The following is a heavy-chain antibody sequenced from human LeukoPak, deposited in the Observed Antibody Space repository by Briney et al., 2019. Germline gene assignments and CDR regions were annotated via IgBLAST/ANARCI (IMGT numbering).Heavy chain of an antibody. D-gene: IGHD3-9*01. CDR1: GYTFTSYG. V-gene: IGHV1-18*01. CDR2: ISAYNGNT. Sequence: GASVKVSCKASGYTFTSYGISWVRQAPGQGLEWMGWISAYNGNTNYAQKLQGRVTMTTDTSTSTAYMELRSLRSDDTAVYYCARDTRGGYYDILTGYYTLPDYYGMDVWGQGTTVTVSS. CDR3: ARDTRGGYYDILTGYYTLPDYYGMDV. J-gene: IGHJ6*02.